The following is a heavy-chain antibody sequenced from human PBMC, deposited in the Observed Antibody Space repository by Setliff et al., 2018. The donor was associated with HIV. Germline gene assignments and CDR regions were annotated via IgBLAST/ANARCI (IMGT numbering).Heavy chain of an antibody. CDR1: GYTFTSYG. D-gene: IGHD2-21*02. J-gene: IGHJ3*02. Sequence: ASVKVSCKASGYTFTSYGISWVRQAPGQGLEWMGWISAYNGNTNSAQRFQGRVTMTTDTSTSTAYMELRSLKSDDTAVYYCARGRFHIVVVTAMNAFDIWGQGTKVTVSS. V-gene: IGHV1-18*01. CDR2: ISAYNGNT. CDR3: ARGRFHIVVVTAMNAFDI.